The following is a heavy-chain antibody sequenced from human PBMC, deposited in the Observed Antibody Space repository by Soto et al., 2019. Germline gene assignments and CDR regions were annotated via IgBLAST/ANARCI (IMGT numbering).Heavy chain of an antibody. CDR3: MEMATT. D-gene: IGHD5-12*01. Sequence: EVQVVESGGGLVKPGGSLRLSCAASGFTLNNAWINWVRQAPGKGLEWVGRIKSKTDGGAADYAAPGKGRFTISRDDSKNTVDLEMNSLKTEDTAVYYCMEMATTLGQGTLVTVSS. V-gene: IGHV3-15*07. J-gene: IGHJ5*02. CDR2: IKSKTDGGAA. CDR1: GFTLNNAW.